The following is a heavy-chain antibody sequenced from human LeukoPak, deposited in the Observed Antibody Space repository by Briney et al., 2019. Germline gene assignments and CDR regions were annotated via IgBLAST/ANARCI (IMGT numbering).Heavy chain of an antibody. Sequence: GGSLRLSCAASGFTFSSYAMHWVRQAPGKGLEWVAVISYDGSNKYYADSVKGRFTISRDNSKNTLYLQMNSLRAEDTAVYYCARDLASIAALEYFQHWGQGTPVTVSS. J-gene: IGHJ1*01. D-gene: IGHD6-6*01. CDR1: GFTFSSYA. CDR3: ARDLASIAALEYFQH. CDR2: ISYDGSNK. V-gene: IGHV3-30-3*01.